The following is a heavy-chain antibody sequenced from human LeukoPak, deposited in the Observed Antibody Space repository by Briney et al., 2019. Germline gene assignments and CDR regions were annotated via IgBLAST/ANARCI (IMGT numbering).Heavy chain of an antibody. CDR2: IYYSGST. V-gene: IGHV4-39*07. Sequence: PSETLSLTCTVSGGSISSSSYYWGWIRQPPGKGLEWIGGIYYSGSTYYNPSLKSRVTISVDTSKNQFSLKLSSVTAADTAVYYCGREVAAAGLYNWFDPWGQGTLVTVSS. CDR1: GGSISSSSYY. CDR3: GREVAAAGLYNWFDP. D-gene: IGHD6-13*01. J-gene: IGHJ5*02.